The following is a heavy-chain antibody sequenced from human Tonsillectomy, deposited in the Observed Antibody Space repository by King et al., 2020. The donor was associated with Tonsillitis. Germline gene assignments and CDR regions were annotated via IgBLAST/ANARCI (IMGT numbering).Heavy chain of an antibody. J-gene: IGHJ5*02. CDR1: GFTFSNYW. Sequence: QLVQSGGGLVQPGGSLRLSCAASGFTFSNYWMTWVRQAPGKGLEWVATIKQDGREKYYVDSVKGRFTISRDNSKKSLYLQMNSLRAEDTAVYYCASYIGVVVGAADWFDPWGQGTLVTVSS. V-gene: IGHV3-7*05. D-gene: IGHD2-15*01. CDR3: ASYIGVVVGAADWFDP. CDR2: IKQDGREK.